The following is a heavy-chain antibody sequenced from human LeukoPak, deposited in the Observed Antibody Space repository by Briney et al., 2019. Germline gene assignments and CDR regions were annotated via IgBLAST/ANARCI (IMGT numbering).Heavy chain of an antibody. CDR2: VDPEDGET. CDR1: VYTFTDYY. CDR3: ATRYYCSSTSCPY. J-gene: IGHJ4*02. V-gene: IGHV1-69-2*01. D-gene: IGHD2-2*01. Sequence: ASVKVSCKVSVYTFTDYYMHWVQQAPGKGLEWMGLVDPEDGETIYAEKFQGRVTITADTSTDTAYIELSSLRSEDTAVYYCATRYYCSSTSCPYWGQGTLVTVSS.